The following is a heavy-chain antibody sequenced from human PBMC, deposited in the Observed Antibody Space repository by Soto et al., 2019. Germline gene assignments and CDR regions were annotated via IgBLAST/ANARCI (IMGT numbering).Heavy chain of an antibody. CDR1: GFTFSNAW. Sequence: GGSLRLSCAASGFTFSNAWMSWVRQAPGKGLEWVGRIKSKTDGGTTDYAAPVKGRFTISRDDSKNTLYLQMNSLKTEDTAVYYCTTDLNYDYIWGKSGYFDYWGQGTLVTVSS. D-gene: IGHD3-16*01. J-gene: IGHJ4*02. V-gene: IGHV3-15*01. CDR3: TTDLNYDYIWGKSGYFDY. CDR2: IKSKTDGGTT.